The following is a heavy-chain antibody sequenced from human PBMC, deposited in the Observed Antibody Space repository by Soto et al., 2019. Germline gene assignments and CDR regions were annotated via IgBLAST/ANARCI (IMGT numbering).Heavy chain of an antibody. CDR3: ARDGNFALRGYIFAFDF. D-gene: IGHD5-18*01. V-gene: IGHV1-2*02. Sequence: ASVKVSCKAAGYSFTAYYIHWVRQAPGQGFEWMGWINPTSGGTNYAQKFQGRVTVTRDTSISTAYMEVGGLKSDDTAMYYCARDGNFALRGYIFAFDFLGQGTLVTVS. CDR2: INPTSGGT. J-gene: IGHJ4*02. CDR1: GYSFTAYY.